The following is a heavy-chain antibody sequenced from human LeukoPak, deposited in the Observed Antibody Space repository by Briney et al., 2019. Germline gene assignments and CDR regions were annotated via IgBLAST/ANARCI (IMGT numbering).Heavy chain of an antibody. D-gene: IGHD3-10*01. J-gene: IGHJ4*02. CDR1: GYTFTGYY. V-gene: IGHV1-2*02. CDR2: INPNSGGT. Sequence: ASVKVSCKASGYTFTGYYMHWVRQAPGQGLEWMGWINPNSGGTNYAQKFQGRVTMTRDTSISTAYMELSRLRSDDTAVYYCARSFPVLYGSGTRHFDYWGQGTLVTVSS. CDR3: ARSFPVLYGSGTRHFDY.